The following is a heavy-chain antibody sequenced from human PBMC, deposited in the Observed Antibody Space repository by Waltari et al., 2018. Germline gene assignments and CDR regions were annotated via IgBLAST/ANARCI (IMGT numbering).Heavy chain of an antibody. V-gene: IGHV1-8*03. CDR3: ARGEYSSGFPSSDY. Sequence: QVQLVQSGAEVKKPGASVKVSCKASGYTFTSYDINWVRQATGKGLEWMGGMNPNSGNKGEAQKCKGRVTITRNTSRSTAYIELSSLRSEDTAVYYWARGEYSSGFPSSDYWGQGTLVTVSS. D-gene: IGHD6-19*01. CDR2: MNPNSGNK. CDR1: GYTFTSYD. J-gene: IGHJ4*02.